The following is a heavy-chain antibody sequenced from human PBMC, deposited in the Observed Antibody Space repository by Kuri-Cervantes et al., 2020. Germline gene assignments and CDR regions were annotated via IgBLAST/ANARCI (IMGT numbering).Heavy chain of an antibody. D-gene: IGHD6-19*01. V-gene: IGHV1-2*04. CDR3: ARAPRVSSGRDGPYYYYMDV. J-gene: IGHJ6*03. CDR2: INPNSGGT. CDR1: GYTFTGYY. Sequence: ASVKVSCKASGYTFTGYYMHWVRRAPGQGLEWMGWINPNSGGTNYAQKFQGWVTMTRDTSASTAYMELSSLRSEDTAVYYCARAPRVSSGRDGPYYYYMDVWGKGTTVTVSS.